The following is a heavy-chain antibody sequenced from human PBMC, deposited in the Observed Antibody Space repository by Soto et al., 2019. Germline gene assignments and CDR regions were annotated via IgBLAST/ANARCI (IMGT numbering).Heavy chain of an antibody. Sequence: QVQLRQWGAGLLKPSETLVLTCAVSGGSFTDYYWGWIRQSPGKGLEWIGEINHSASSTYNPSLASRVTILVDTSKKQFSLRLTSVTAADTAMYSCARGEYDSSGLYSWAPLGFDVWGQGTTVTVSS. J-gene: IGHJ6*02. D-gene: IGHD3-22*01. CDR2: INHSASS. CDR3: ARGEYDSSGLYSWAPLGFDV. CDR1: GGSFTDYY. V-gene: IGHV4-34*01.